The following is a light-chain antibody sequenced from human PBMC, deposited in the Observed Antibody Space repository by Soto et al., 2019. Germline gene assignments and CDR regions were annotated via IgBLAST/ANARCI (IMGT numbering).Light chain of an antibody. V-gene: IGKV3-15*01. CDR1: QSVSGN. CDR2: GAS. CDR3: QQYNDWPPWT. J-gene: IGKJ1*01. Sequence: EIVMTQSPATLSVSPGERATLSCRASQSVSGNLAWFQQKPGQAPRLLIYGASTRATGIPARFSGSGSGTEFTLTISSLQSEDFAVYYCQQYNDWPPWTFGQGTKVDIK.